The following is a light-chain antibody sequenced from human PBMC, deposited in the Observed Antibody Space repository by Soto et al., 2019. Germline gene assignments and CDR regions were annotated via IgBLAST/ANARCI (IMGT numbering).Light chain of an antibody. CDR1: SSDVGCANY. CDR2: EVS. Sequence: SVLTRPPSVSGAPGQRVAIPCSGGSSDVGCANYVSWYQHHPHRAPKLLIYEVSYRPSRVSIRFSGSKPGNTASLPIYGHQAEDEADYYFCSYTPRNTIEVFGFWTKVTVL. J-gene: IGLJ1*01. CDR3: CSYTPRNTIEV. V-gene: IGLV2-14*01.